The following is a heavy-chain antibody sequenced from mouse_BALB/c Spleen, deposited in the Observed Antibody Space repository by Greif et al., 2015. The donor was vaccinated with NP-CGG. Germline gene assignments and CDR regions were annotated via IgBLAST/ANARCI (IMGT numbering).Heavy chain of an antibody. CDR1: GYGFTNYL. D-gene: IGHD2-4*01. J-gene: IGHJ3*01. Sequence: LVESGAELVRPGTSVKVSCKASGYGFTNYLMEWVKQRPGQGLEWIGVINPGSGGTNYNEKFKGKATLTADKSSSTAYMQLSSLTSDDSAVYFCAREGDYGFAYWGQGTLVTVSA. CDR3: AREGDYGFAY. CDR2: INPGSGGT. V-gene: IGHV1-54*01.